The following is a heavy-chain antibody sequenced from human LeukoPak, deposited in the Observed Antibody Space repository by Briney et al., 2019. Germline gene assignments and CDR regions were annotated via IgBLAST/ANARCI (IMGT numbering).Heavy chain of an antibody. CDR2: IKSKTEDGAT. J-gene: IGHJ4*02. V-gene: IGHV3-15*01. CDR1: GFIFSNAW. CDR3: TKFIAVGYCSSTSCPTLYDC. D-gene: IGHD2-2*01. Sequence: GGSLRLSCAASGFIFSNAWMGWVRQAPGKGLEWVGRIKSKTEDGATDYAAPVQGRFTISRDDSKNTLYLQMNSLETEDTAMYFCTKFIAVGYCSSTSCPTLYDCWGQGTLVTVS.